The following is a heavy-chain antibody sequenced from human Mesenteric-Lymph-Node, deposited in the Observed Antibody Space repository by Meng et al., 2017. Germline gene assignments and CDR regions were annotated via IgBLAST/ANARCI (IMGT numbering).Heavy chain of an antibody. D-gene: IGHD2-2*01. J-gene: IGHJ4*02. Sequence: GSLRLSCTVSGGSISSYYWSWIRQPAGKGLEWIGRIYTSGSTNYNPSLKSRVTMSVDTSKNQFSLKLSSVTAADTAVYYCARGLRVLGYCSSTSCYGLGIAAARPFDYWGQGTLVTVSS. CDR2: IYTSGST. V-gene: IGHV4-4*07. CDR1: GGSISSYY. CDR3: ARGLRVLGYCSSTSCYGLGIAAARPFDY.